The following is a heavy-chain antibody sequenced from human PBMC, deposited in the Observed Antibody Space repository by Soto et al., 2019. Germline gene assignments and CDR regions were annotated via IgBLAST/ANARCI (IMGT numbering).Heavy chain of an antibody. J-gene: IGHJ4*02. V-gene: IGHV4-39*01. D-gene: IGHD3-22*01. CDR3: ARLYDYYDSSACDY. CDR1: GGSISSSSYY. Sequence: SETLSLTCTVSGGSISSSSYYWGWIRQPPGKGLEWIGSIYYSGSTYYNPSLKSRVTISVDTSKNQFSLKLSSVTAADTAVYYCARLYDYYDSSACDYWGRGTLVTVSS. CDR2: IYYSGST.